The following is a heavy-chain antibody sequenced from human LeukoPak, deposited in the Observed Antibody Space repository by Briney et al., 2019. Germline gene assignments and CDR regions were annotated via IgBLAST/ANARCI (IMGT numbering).Heavy chain of an antibody. D-gene: IGHD2-2*02. CDR1: GFTFSSYA. CDR2: ISGSGGST. V-gene: IGHV3-23*01. J-gene: IGHJ3*02. CDR3: ARRDIVVVPAAIIGAFDI. Sequence: GGSLRLSCAASGFTFSSYAMSLVRQAPGKGLEWVSAISGSGGSTYYADSVKGRFTIYRDNSKNTLYLQMNSLRADDTAVYYCARRDIVVVPAAIIGAFDIWGQGTMVTVSS.